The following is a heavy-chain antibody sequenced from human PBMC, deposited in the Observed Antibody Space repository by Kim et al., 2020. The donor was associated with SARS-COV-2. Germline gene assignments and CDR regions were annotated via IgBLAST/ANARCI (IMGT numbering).Heavy chain of an antibody. V-gene: IGHV4-34*01. CDR3: ARAYVDYGVHWFDP. CDR2: INHSGST. CDR1: GGSFSGYY. Sequence: SETLSLTCAVYGGSFSGYYWSWIRQPPGKGLEWIGEINHSGSTNYNPSLKSRVTISVDTSKNQFSLKLSSVTAADTAVYYCARAYVDYGVHWFDPWGQGT. D-gene: IGHD4-17*01. J-gene: IGHJ5*02.